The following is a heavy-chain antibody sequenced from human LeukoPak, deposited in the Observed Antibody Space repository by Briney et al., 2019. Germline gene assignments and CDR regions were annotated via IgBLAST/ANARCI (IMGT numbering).Heavy chain of an antibody. J-gene: IGHJ6*03. D-gene: IGHD3-10*01. CDR1: GYTFTSYG. CDR3: ARDSGLLWFGEDMDV. CDR2: ISAYNGNT. V-gene: IGHV1-18*01. Sequence: ASVKVSCKASGYTFTSYGISWVRQAPGQGLEWMGWISAYNGNTNYAQKLQVRVTMTTDTSTSTAYMELRSLRSDDTAVYYCARDSGLLWFGEDMDVWGKGTTVTISS.